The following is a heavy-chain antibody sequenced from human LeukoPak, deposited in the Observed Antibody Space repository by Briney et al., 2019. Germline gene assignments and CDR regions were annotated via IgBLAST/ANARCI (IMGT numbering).Heavy chain of an antibody. J-gene: IGHJ4*02. CDR2: ISSNGGST. V-gene: IGHV3-64*01. CDR1: GFTFVSYT. CDR3: ARVTEGWALFDY. D-gene: IGHD1-14*01. Sequence: GGSLRLSCAASGFTFVSYTMHWVRQAPGKGLEYVSGISSNGGSTYYANSVQGRFTISRDNSKNALYLQMGSLTAEDMAVYYCARVTEGWALFDYWGQGTLVTVSS.